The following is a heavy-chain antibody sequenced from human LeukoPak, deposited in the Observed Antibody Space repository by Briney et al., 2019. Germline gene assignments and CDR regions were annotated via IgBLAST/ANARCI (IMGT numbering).Heavy chain of an antibody. CDR2: IYYSGST. Sequence: PSETLSLTCTVSGGSISSSYWSWIRQPPGKGLEWIWYIYYSGSTNYNPSLKSRVTISVDTSKNQFSLKLSSVTAADTAVYYCARGDVTIYYWGQGTLVTVSS. J-gene: IGHJ4*02. D-gene: IGHD3-3*01. CDR3: ARGDVTIYY. CDR1: GGSISSSY. V-gene: IGHV4-59*01.